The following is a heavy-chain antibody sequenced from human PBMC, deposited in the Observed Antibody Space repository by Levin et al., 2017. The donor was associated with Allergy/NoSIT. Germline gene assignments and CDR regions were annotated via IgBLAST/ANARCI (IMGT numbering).Heavy chain of an antibody. J-gene: IGHJ4*02. V-gene: IGHV3-7*03. CDR2: IKEDGSAT. D-gene: IGHD3-16*01. Sequence: LSGGSLRLSCVVSGFPFSTTWMSWIRQVPGKGLEWVAEIKEDGSATYYVDSVKGRFTISRDNAKKSVYLQMDSLRVEDTAVYYCVSYYYGWGQGTLVTVSS. CDR3: VSYYYG. CDR1: GFPFSTTW.